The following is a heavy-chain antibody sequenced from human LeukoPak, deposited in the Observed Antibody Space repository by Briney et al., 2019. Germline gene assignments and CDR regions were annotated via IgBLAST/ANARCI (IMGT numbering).Heavy chain of an antibody. Sequence: ASVRVSCKASGNIFTGYYLHWVRQAPGQGLEWMGWINPNGGGPKYAPKFQGRVTMTRDTSINTVYMELSRLRSDDTAVYYCATGLFSYYYGSGAWGQGTLVTVSS. CDR3: ATGLFSYYYGSGA. CDR2: INPNGGGP. V-gene: IGHV1-2*02. D-gene: IGHD3-10*01. J-gene: IGHJ4*02. CDR1: GNIFTGYY.